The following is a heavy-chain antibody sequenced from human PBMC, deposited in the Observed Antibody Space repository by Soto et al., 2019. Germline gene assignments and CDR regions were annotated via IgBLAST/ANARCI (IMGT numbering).Heavy chain of an antibody. CDR3: ARTRTSSGYYFDY. J-gene: IGHJ4*02. CDR2: IWYDGSNK. Sequence: GGSLRLSCAASGFTFSSYGMHWVRQAPGKGLEWVAVIWYDGSNKYYADSVKGRFTISRDNSKNTLYLQMNSLRAEDTAVYYCARTRTSSGYYFDYWGQGTLVTVSS. V-gene: IGHV3-33*01. CDR1: GFTFSSYG. D-gene: IGHD3-22*01.